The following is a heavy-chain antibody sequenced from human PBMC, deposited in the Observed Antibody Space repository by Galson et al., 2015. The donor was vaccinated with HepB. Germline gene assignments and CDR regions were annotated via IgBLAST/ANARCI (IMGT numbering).Heavy chain of an antibody. J-gene: IGHJ4*02. CDR1: GFSLGSSW. D-gene: IGHD2-2*01. CDR3: ARDPVVQRCVYFDY. Sequence: SLRIPCATSGFSLGSSWLHWVRQVPGKGLLWVSRINSGGSRTTYADSVKGRFTISRDNAKNTLYLQMNSLRAEDTAVYYCARDPVVQRCVYFDYWCQGTLVTVSS. CDR2: INSGGSRT. V-gene: IGHV3-74*01.